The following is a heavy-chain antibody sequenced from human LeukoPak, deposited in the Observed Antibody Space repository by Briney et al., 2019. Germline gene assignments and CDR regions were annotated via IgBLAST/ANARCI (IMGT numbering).Heavy chain of an antibody. D-gene: IGHD6-6*01. V-gene: IGHV3-23*01. Sequence: PGGSLRLSCAASGFTFSSYAMSWVRQAPGKGLEWVSGITISGNTAYYADSVKGRFTISRDNSKNTLYLQMTSLRAEDTAVYYCARGRDSSSSYYYYYGMDVWGQGTTVTVSS. CDR2: ITISGNTA. J-gene: IGHJ6*02. CDR1: GFTFSSYA. CDR3: ARGRDSSSSYYYYYGMDV.